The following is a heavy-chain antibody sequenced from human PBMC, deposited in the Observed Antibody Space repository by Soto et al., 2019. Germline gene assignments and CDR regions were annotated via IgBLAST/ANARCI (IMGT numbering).Heavy chain of an antibody. CDR1: GYTFTSYA. CDR3: ARDRTSIAARHYYYGMDV. J-gene: IGHJ6*02. V-gene: IGHV1-3*01. Sequence: ASVKVSRKASGYTFTSYAMHWVRQAPGQRLEWMGWINAGNGNTKYSQKFQGRVTITRDTSASTAYMELSSLRSEDTAVYYCARDRTSIAARHYYYGMDVWGQGTTVTVSS. CDR2: INAGNGNT. D-gene: IGHD6-6*01.